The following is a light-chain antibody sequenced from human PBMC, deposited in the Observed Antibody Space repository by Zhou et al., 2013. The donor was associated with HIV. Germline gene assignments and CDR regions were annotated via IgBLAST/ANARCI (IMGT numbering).Light chain of an antibody. CDR1: QDISTA. CDR3: QQLNSYPLT. V-gene: IGKV1-13*02. Sequence: AIQLTQSPSSLSASVGDRVIMTCRASQDISTALAWYQQNPGKAPKLLIHDASTLQSGVPSRFSGSGSGTEFTLTISSLQPEDFATYHCQQLNSYPLTFGGGTKVEIK. J-gene: IGKJ4*01. CDR2: DAS.